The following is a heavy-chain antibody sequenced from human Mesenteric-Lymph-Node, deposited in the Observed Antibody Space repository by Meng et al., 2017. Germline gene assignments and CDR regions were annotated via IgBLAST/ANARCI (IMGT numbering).Heavy chain of an antibody. CDR3: AGGGGYDYGDYVRSYYFDY. CDR1: GGSFSGSY. J-gene: IGHJ4*02. V-gene: IGHV4-34*01. CDR2: INHSEST. D-gene: IGHD4-17*01. Sequence: SETLSLTCAVYGGSFSGSYWSWIRQPPGKELEWIGEINHSESTKYNPSLKSRVTISLDTAKNQFSLKLSSVTAADTAVYYCAGGGGYDYGDYVRSYYFDYWGQGILVIVSS.